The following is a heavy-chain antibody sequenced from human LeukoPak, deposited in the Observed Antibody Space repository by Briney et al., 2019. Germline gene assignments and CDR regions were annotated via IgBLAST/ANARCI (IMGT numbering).Heavy chain of an antibody. CDR1: GFTFSSYA. CDR3: ARGRRSSGSYPLGYYYMDV. Sequence: GGSLRLSCAASGFTFSSYAMHWVRQAPGKGLEWVAVISYDGSNKYYADSVKGRFTISRDNSKNTLYLQMNSLRAEDTAVYYCARGRRSSGSYPLGYYYMDVWGKGTTVTVSS. J-gene: IGHJ6*03. CDR2: ISYDGSNK. V-gene: IGHV3-30*01. D-gene: IGHD1-26*01.